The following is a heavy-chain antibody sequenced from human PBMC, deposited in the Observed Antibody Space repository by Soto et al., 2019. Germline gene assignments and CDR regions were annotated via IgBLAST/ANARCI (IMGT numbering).Heavy chain of an antibody. V-gene: IGHV4-34*01. Sequence: SETLSLTCAVYGGSFSGYSWSWIRQPPGKGLEWIGEINHSGSTNYNPSLKSRVTISVDTSKNKLSLKLRTVTAADTAVYYCATGRGMATIHGHYLYGMDVWGQGSAFTVSS. D-gene: IGHD5-12*01. CDR1: GGSFSGYS. CDR3: ATGRGMATIHGHYLYGMDV. CDR2: INHSGST. J-gene: IGHJ6*02.